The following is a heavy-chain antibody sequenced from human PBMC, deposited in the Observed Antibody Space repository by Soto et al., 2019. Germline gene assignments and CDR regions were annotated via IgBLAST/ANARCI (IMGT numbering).Heavy chain of an antibody. CDR1: GGTFSSYA. CDR2: IIPIFGTA. CDR3: ARGVVPASIYYYYYGMDV. V-gene: IGHV1-69*01. D-gene: IGHD2-2*01. Sequence: QVQLVQSGAEVKKPGSSVKVSCKASGGTFSSYAISWVRQAPGQGLEWMGGIIPIFGTANYAQKFQGRVTITADESTSTAYMELSSLRSEDTAVYYCARGVVPASIYYYYYGMDVWGQGTTVTVSS. J-gene: IGHJ6*02.